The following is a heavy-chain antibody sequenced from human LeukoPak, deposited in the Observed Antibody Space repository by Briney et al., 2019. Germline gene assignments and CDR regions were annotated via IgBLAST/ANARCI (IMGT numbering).Heavy chain of an antibody. D-gene: IGHD3-10*01. V-gene: IGHV4-59*01. J-gene: IGHJ4*02. CDR2: IYSSGST. Sequence: SETLSLTCTVSGGSISSYYWSWIRQPPGKGLEWIGYIYSSGSTNYNPSVKSRVTISVDTSKNQFSLKLSSVTAADTAMYYCASHYGSGFGSWGQGTLVTVSS. CDR3: ASHYGSGFGS. CDR1: GGSISSYY.